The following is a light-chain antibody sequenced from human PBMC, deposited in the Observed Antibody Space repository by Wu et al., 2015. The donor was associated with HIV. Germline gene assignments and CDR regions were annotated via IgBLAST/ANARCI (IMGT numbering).Light chain of an antibody. Sequence: IQLTQSPSSLSASIGDRVNITCRASQDIFTYLAWYQQTPGKAPRVLIYDASTRQSGISSRFSGSGSGAHFTLTINGLQREDFAIYYCQQLNSFPLTFGQGSRLEI. J-gene: IGKJ5*01. CDR1: QDIFTY. CDR2: DAS. V-gene: IGKV1-13*02. CDR3: QQLNSFPLT.